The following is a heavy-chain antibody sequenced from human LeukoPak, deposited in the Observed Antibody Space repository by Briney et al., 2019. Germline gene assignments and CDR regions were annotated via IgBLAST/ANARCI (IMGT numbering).Heavy chain of an antibody. CDR3: ARDEGDSSGYYPGL. CDR2: IWHDGSRK. Sequence: PGRSLRLSCAASGFTLSNYDMHWVRQAPGKGLEWVAAIWHDGSRKYYAESVKGRFTISRDNARNTVYVQMDSLRAEDTAVYYCARDEGDSSGYYPGLWGQGTLVTVSS. CDR1: GFTLSNYD. J-gene: IGHJ1*01. D-gene: IGHD3-22*01. V-gene: IGHV3-33*01.